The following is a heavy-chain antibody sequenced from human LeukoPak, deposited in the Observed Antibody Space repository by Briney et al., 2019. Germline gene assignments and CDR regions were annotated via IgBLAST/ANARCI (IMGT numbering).Heavy chain of an antibody. V-gene: IGHV1-46*01. CDR2: INHSGGCT. D-gene: IGHD5-24*01. Sequence: ASVKVSCKASGYTFPSYYMHWVRQAPGQGLELMGIINHSGGCTSYAQTFQGGVTMTRDMSTSTVYMELSSLRSDDAAVYYFSRDHAVEMATISGDWGQGTLVTVST. CDR1: GYTFPSYY. J-gene: IGHJ4*02. CDR3: SRDHAVEMATISGD.